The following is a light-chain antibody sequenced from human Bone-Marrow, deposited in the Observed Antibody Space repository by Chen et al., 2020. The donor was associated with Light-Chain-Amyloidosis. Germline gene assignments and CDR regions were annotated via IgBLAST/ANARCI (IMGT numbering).Light chain of an antibody. CDR1: SSDVGGDNH. CDR2: EVT. V-gene: IGLV2-14*01. CDR3: SSDTITNTLI. Sequence: QSALTQPASVAGPPGLSTTTSCSGTSSDVGGDNHISWYQQHPDKAPKLMIYEVTIRPSWVPDRFSGSKSDNTASLTISGLKTRDEANYFCSSDTITNTLIFGSGTRVTVL. J-gene: IGLJ1*01.